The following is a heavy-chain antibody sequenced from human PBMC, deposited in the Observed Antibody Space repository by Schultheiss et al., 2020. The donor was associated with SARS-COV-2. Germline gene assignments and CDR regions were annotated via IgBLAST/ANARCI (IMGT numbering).Heavy chain of an antibody. CDR3: ARSGGMDV. CDR1: GYSISSGYY. V-gene: IGHV4-38-2*01. CDR2: IYYSGST. Sequence: SETLSLTCAVSGYSISSGYYWGWIRQPPGKGLEWIGYIYYSGSTNYNPSLKSRVTISVDTSKNHFSLKLSSVTAADTAVYYCARSGGMDVWGQGTTVTVSS. J-gene: IGHJ6*02. D-gene: IGHD3-10*01.